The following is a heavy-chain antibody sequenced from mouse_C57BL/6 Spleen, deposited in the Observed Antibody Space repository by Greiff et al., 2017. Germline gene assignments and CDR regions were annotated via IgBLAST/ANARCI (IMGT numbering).Heavy chain of an antibody. V-gene: IGHV3-6*01. CDR3: AREDWGGAMDY. Sequence: EVQLQQSGPGLVKPSQSLSLTCSVTGYSITSGYYWNWIRQFPGNKLEWMGYISYDGSNNYNPSLKNRISITRDTSKNQFFLKLNSVTTEDTATYYCAREDWGGAMDYWGQGTSVTVSS. CDR1: GYSITSGYY. J-gene: IGHJ4*01. CDR2: ISYDGSN. D-gene: IGHD4-1*01.